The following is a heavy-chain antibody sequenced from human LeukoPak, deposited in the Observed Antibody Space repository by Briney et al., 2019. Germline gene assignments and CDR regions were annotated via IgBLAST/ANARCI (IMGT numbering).Heavy chain of an antibody. Sequence: SETLSLTCTVSGYSLSSSSGYYWGWIRQPPGKGLEWIGSIDYSGTTYYNVSLKSRLTISVDTSKNQFSLKLSSVTAADTAVYYCARHDPWGYWGQGTLVTVSS. CDR1: GYSLSSSSGYY. V-gene: IGHV4-39*01. D-gene: IGHD3-16*01. J-gene: IGHJ4*02. CDR3: ARHDPWGY. CDR2: IDYSGTT.